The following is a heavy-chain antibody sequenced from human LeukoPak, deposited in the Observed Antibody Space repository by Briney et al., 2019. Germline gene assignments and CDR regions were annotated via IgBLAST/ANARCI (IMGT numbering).Heavy chain of an antibody. CDR2: IKSKTDGGTT. CDR1: GFTFSNAW. Sequence: GGSLRHSCAASGFTFSNAWMNWVRQAPGKGLEWVGRIKSKTDGGTTDYAAPVKGRFTISRDDSKNTLYLQMNSLKTEDTAVYYCTTDRYYDSSGYYYWYYWGQGTLVTVSS. V-gene: IGHV3-15*07. J-gene: IGHJ4*02. D-gene: IGHD3-22*01. CDR3: TTDRYYDSSGYYYWYY.